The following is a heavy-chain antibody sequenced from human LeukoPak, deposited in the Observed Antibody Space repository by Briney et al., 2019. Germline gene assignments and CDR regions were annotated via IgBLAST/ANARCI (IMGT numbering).Heavy chain of an antibody. CDR3: AKVPSYYYDSSGYEREADY. CDR2: ISYDGSNK. V-gene: IGHV3-30*18. J-gene: IGHJ4*02. D-gene: IGHD3-22*01. Sequence: GGSLRLSCAASGFTFSSYGMHWVRQAPGEGLEWVAVISYDGSNKYYADSVKGRFTISRDNSKNTLYLQMNSLRAEDTAVYYCAKVPSYYYDSSGYEREADYWGQGTLVTVSS. CDR1: GFTFSSYG.